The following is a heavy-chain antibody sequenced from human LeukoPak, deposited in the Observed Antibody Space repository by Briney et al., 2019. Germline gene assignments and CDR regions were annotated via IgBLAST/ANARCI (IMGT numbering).Heavy chain of an antibody. CDR1: GASFTNYY. J-gene: IGHJ5*02. Sequence: PSETLSLTCTVSGASFTNYYWSWIRQPPGKGLEWIGYIYYSGSTNYNPSLKSRVTISVDTSKNQFSLKLSSVTAADTAVYYCARDRGSVGTKSDWFDPWGQGTLVTVSS. D-gene: IGHD1-14*01. CDR3: ARDRGSVGTKSDWFDP. CDR2: IYYSGST. V-gene: IGHV4-59*01.